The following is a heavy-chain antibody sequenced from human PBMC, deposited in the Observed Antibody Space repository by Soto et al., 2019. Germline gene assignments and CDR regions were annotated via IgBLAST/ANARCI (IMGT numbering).Heavy chain of an antibody. D-gene: IGHD6-19*01. J-gene: IGHJ6*02. CDR1: GFSFSSYA. CDR2: ISDSGGTT. Sequence: PGGSLRLSCEASGFSFSSYAMTWVRQAPGKGLECVSGISDSGGTTYYADSVRGRFAISRDNSKNTLYLQMNSLRAEDTAVYYCAKTVPRGYSSGWSTSYNYGMDVWGPGTTVTVSS. V-gene: IGHV3-23*01. CDR3: AKTVPRGYSSGWSTSYNYGMDV.